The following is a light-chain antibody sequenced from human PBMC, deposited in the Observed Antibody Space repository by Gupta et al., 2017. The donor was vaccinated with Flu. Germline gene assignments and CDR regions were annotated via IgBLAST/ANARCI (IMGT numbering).Light chain of an antibody. CDR1: QSVSSY. V-gene: IGKV3-11*01. Sequence: ATLSLSPGERATLSCRASQSVSSYLAWYQQKPGQAPRLLIYDASNRATGIPARFSGSGSGTDFTLTISSREPEDFAVYYCQQRSNWPLFTFGRGTKVDIK. CDR2: DAS. J-gene: IGKJ3*01. CDR3: QQRSNWPLFT.